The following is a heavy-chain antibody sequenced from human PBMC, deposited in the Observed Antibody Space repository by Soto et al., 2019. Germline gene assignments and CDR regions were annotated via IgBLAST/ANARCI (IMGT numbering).Heavy chain of an antibody. V-gene: IGHV4-31*03. Sequence: QVQLQESGPGLVKPSETLSLNCTVAGGSISSVHYYWSWIRQHPGKGLEWIGYISYSASTFYNPSLKSRLTVSVDTSKNRFSLKLTSVTAADTAAYYCARSAQWNAFDIWGQGTMVIVSS. J-gene: IGHJ3*02. CDR2: ISYSAST. CDR3: ARSAQWNAFDI. CDR1: GGSISSVHYY. D-gene: IGHD2-8*01.